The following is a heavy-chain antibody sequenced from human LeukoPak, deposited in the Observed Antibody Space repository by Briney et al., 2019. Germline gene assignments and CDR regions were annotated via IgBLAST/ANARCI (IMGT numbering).Heavy chain of an antibody. CDR1: GFTFTTYW. V-gene: IGHV3-74*01. CDR2: ISTDGSDT. CDR3: AKSYSSSTYDPFDI. D-gene: IGHD6-6*01. Sequence: GGSLRLSCAASGFTFTTYWMHWVRQAPGKGLVWVSLISTDGSDTRYTDSVKGRFTISRDNAKNTLYLQMNSLRAEDTAVYYCAKSYSSSTYDPFDIWGQGTMVTVSS. J-gene: IGHJ3*02.